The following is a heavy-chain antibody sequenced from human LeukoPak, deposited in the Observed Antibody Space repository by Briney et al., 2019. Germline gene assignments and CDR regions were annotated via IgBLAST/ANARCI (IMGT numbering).Heavy chain of an antibody. D-gene: IGHD3-16*01. CDR1: GDSISSYS. J-gene: IGHJ4*02. Sequence: SETLSLTCTVSGDSISSYSWTWIRQPPGKGLEWIGFISYSGSTRYNASFESRVTISIDTSNNQFSMKLTSVTAADTARYYCARVGRGVHTWGSYSFDQWGQEALVTVSS. V-gene: IGHV4-59*01. CDR3: ARVGRGVHTWGSYSFDQ. CDR2: ISYSGST.